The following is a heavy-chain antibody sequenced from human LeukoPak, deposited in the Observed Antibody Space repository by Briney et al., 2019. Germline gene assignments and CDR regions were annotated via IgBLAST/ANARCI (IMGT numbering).Heavy chain of an antibody. CDR3: ARVVATIIPYYYYYYYMDV. Sequence: PSETLSLTCTVSGGSISSSSYYWGWIRQPPGKGLEWIGSIYYSGSTYYNPSLKSRVTISVDTSKNQFSLKLSSVTAADTAVYYCARVVATIIPYYYYYYYMDVWGKGTTVTVSS. V-gene: IGHV4-39*07. CDR1: GGSISSSSYY. D-gene: IGHD5-12*01. CDR2: IYYSGST. J-gene: IGHJ6*03.